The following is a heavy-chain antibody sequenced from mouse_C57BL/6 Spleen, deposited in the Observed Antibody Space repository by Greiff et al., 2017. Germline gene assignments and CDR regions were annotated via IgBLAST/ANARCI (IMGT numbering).Heavy chain of an antibody. CDR1: GFSLSTFGMG. CDR2: IWWDDDK. D-gene: IGHD1-1*01. Sequence: QVQLKESGPGILQPSQTLSLTCSFSGFSLSTFGMGVGWIRQPSGKGLEWLAHIWWDDDKYYNPALKSRLSISKDTSKNQVLHKIANVDPADAATCYCALICGSSYLWYCDVGGTGTSVTVSS. V-gene: IGHV8-8*01. CDR3: ALICGSSYLWYCDV. J-gene: IGHJ1*03.